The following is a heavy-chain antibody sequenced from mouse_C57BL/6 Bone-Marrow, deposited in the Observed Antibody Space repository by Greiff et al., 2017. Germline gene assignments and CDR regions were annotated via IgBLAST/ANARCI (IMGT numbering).Heavy chain of an antibody. Sequence: DVKLVESGGGLVKPGGSLKLSCAASGFTFSSYAMSLVRQTPEKRLEWVATISDGGSYTYYPDNVKGRFTISRDNAKNNLYLQMSHLKSEDTAMYYCARLNWDYAMDYWGQGTSVTVSS. CDR1: GFTFSSYA. CDR3: ARLNWDYAMDY. CDR2: ISDGGSYT. V-gene: IGHV5-4*03. J-gene: IGHJ4*01. D-gene: IGHD4-1*01.